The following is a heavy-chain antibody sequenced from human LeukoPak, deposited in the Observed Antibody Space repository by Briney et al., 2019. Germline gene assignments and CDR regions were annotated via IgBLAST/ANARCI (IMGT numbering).Heavy chain of an antibody. CDR1: GGTFSSYA. V-gene: IGHV1-69*01. CDR2: IIPIFGTA. Sequence: ASVKVSCKASGGTFSSYAISWVRQAPGQGLEWMGGIIPIFGTANYAQKFQGRVTITADESTSTAYMELSSLRSEDTAVYYCARDILRCSSTSCYSSGVQHWGQGTLVTVSS. CDR3: ARDILRCSSTSCYSSGVQH. J-gene: IGHJ1*01. D-gene: IGHD2-2*01.